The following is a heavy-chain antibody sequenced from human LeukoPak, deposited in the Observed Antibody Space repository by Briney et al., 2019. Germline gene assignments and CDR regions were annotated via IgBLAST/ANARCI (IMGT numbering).Heavy chain of an antibody. CDR1: GGTFSSYA. D-gene: IGHD2-2*01. J-gene: IGHJ4*02. V-gene: IGHV1-69*04. CDR2: IIPILGIA. Sequence: ASVKVSCKASGGTFSSYAISWVRQAPGQGLEWMGRIIPILGIANYAQKFQGRVTITADKSTSTAYMELSSLRSEDTAVYYCASQDCSSTSCHWGYWGQGTLVTVSS. CDR3: ASQDCSSTSCHWGY.